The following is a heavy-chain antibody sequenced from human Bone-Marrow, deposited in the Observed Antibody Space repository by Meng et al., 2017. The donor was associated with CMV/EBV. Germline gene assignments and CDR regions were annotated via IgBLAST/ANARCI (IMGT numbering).Heavy chain of an antibody. CDR3: ARGSALTGTQNDY. Sequence: GESLKISCAASGFTFDDYGMSWVRQAPGKGLEWVSGINWNGGGTGYADSVKGRFTISRDNAKNSLYLQMNSLRAEDTALYYCARGSALTGTQNDYWGQGTLVTVSS. D-gene: IGHD1-7*01. CDR1: GFTFDDYG. CDR2: INWNGGGT. J-gene: IGHJ4*02. V-gene: IGHV3-20*04.